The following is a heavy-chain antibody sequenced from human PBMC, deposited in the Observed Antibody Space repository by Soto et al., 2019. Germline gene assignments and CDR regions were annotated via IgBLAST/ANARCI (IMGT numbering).Heavy chain of an antibody. D-gene: IGHD3-10*01. V-gene: IGHV1-18*01. J-gene: IGHJ4*02. CDR1: GYTFNTYG. Sequence: QVQLVQSGAEVKKPGASVKVSCKASGYTFNTYGISWVRQAPGQGLEWMGWISTHNGNTDYAQKVQGRVTMTTDTSMSTAYMELRGLRSDDTAVYYCSRERGEVEGDYWGQGTLVTVSS. CDR2: ISTHNGNT. CDR3: SRERGEVEGDY.